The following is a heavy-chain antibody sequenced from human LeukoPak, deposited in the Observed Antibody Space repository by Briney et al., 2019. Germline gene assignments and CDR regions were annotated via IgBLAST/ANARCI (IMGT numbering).Heavy chain of an antibody. CDR2: IHYSGRT. CDR3: ARAPDFGVDSNGDY. D-gene: IGHD3-3*01. Sequence: SSETLSLTCTVSGGSISSNSHYWGWIRQPPGKGLEWIGNIHYSGRTYYNPSLKSRVTISVDTSKNQFSLKLSSVTAADTAVYYCARAPDFGVDSNGDYWGQGTLVTVSS. CDR1: GGSISSNSHY. J-gene: IGHJ4*02. V-gene: IGHV4-39*07.